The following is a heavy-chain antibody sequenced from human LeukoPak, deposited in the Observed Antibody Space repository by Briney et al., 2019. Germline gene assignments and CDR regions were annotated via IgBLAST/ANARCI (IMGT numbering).Heavy chain of an antibody. Sequence: AGGSLRLSCAASGFSFSGYSMNWVRQAPGKGLEWVSSISSSSSYIYYADSVKGRFSISRDNAKNSLYLQMNSLRAEDTAVYYCARETIPSGGGVTDYWGQGTLVTVSS. D-gene: IGHD3-16*01. V-gene: IGHV3-21*01. CDR2: ISSSSSYI. J-gene: IGHJ4*02. CDR1: GFSFSGYS. CDR3: ARETIPSGGGVTDY.